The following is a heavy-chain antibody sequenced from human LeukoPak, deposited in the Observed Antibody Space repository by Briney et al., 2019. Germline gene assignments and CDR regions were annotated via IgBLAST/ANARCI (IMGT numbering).Heavy chain of an antibody. CDR3: ATWAYYYGSGPRGYYFDY. J-gene: IGHJ4*02. Sequence: EASVKVFCKVSGYTLTELSMHWVRQAPGKGLEWMGGFDPEDGETIYAQKFQGRVTMTEDTSTDTAYMELSSLRSEDTAVYYCATWAYYYGSGPRGYYFDYWGQGTLVTVSS. CDR1: GYTLTELS. CDR2: FDPEDGET. V-gene: IGHV1-24*01. D-gene: IGHD3-10*01.